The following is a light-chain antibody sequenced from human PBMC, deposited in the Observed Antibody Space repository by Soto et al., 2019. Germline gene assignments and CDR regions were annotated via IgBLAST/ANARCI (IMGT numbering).Light chain of an antibody. CDR1: QTVRSNY. CDR3: QQYGGSPPWT. J-gene: IGKJ1*01. V-gene: IGKV3-20*01. CDR2: VAS. Sequence: PGERATLSCRASQTVRSNYFPCYVPCSQQKSGQAPSLLFYVASSRATGVPDRLSGSGSVTDFTLSLSRLEPEDFAVHSCQQYGGSPPWTFGQGTNVEI.